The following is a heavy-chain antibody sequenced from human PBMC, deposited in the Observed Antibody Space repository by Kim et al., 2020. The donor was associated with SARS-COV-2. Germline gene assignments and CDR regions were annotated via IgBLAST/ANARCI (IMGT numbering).Heavy chain of an antibody. Sequence: ASVKVSCRATGYSFSKNAVHWVRQAPGQRPEWMGWLNGGNDDRRYSQKFQGRFTMTKDRSTSTMYMELSSLTSEDTAVYYCARGGWLPRASENYYHGMDV. J-gene: IGHJ6*01. V-gene: IGHV1-3*01. CDR2: LNGGNDDR. D-gene: IGHD3-10*01. CDR1: GYSFSKNA. CDR3: ARGGWLPRASENYYHGMDV.